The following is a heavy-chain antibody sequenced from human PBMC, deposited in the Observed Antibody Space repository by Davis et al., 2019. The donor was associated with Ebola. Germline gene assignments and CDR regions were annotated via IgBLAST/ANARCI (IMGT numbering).Heavy chain of an antibody. J-gene: IGHJ6*04. CDR3: ARRSAGLEYGMDV. V-gene: IGHV3-7*01. Sequence: GGSLRLSCAAAGFTFSSYWRSWVRQAPGKGLEWVANIKQDGSEKYYVDSVKGRFTISRDNAKNSLYLQMNSLRAEATAGYYCARRSAGLEYGMDVWGKGTTVTFSS. CDR1: GFTFSSYW. D-gene: IGHD1-1*01. CDR2: IKQDGSEK.